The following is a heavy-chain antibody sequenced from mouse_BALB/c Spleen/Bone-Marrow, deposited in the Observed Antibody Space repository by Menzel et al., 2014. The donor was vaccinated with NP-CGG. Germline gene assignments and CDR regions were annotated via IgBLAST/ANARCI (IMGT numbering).Heavy chain of an antibody. CDR3: ARYGNYPLFAY. V-gene: IGHV1-7*01. CDR2: ISPSTGYS. Sequence: VKLMESGAELAKPGASVKMSCKASGYSFTNYWMHWVKQRPGQGLEWIGYISPSTGYSEYNQKFRGKATLTADKSSNIAYMQLSSLTSEDSAVYYCARYGNYPLFAYWGQGTLVTVSA. J-gene: IGHJ3*01. CDR1: GYSFTNYW. D-gene: IGHD2-1*01.